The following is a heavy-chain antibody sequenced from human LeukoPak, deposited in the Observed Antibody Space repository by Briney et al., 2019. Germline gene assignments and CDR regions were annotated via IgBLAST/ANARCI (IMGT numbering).Heavy chain of an antibody. CDR2: ISWNSGSI. D-gene: IGHD3-22*01. Sequence: GRSLRLSCAASGFTFDDYAMHLVRQAPGKGLEWVSGISWNSGSIGYADSVKGRFTISRDNAKNSLYLQMNSLRAEDTALYYCAKDISYYDSSGCDYWGQGTLVTVSS. CDR1: GFTFDDYA. CDR3: AKDISYYDSSGCDY. J-gene: IGHJ4*02. V-gene: IGHV3-9*01.